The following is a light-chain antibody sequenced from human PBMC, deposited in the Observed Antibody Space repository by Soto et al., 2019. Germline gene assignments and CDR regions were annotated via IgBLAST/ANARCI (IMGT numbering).Light chain of an antibody. Sequence: QPVLTQPPSVSGAPGHRVTISCTGGSSNIGAGYDVHWYQQLPGTAPKLLIYGNTDRPSGVPDRFSGSKSGTSSSLAITGLQAEDEADYYCQSYDSRLSGYVFGTGTKVTVL. V-gene: IGLV1-40*01. J-gene: IGLJ1*01. CDR2: GNT. CDR1: SSNIGAGYD. CDR3: QSYDSRLSGYV.